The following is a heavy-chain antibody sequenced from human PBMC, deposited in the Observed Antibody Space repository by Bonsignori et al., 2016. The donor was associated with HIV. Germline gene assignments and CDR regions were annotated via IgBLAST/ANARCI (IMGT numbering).Heavy chain of an antibody. CDR3: AADPFYNDVWSASSYYMDV. CDR2: IVVDSGNT. V-gene: IGHV1-58*01. J-gene: IGHJ6*03. Sequence: WVRQAPGQRLEWIGWIVVDSGNTNYAQKFQERVTITRDMSTSTAYMELSSLRSEDTAVYYCAADPFYNDVWSASSYYMDVWGTGTAVTVSS. D-gene: IGHD3-3*01.